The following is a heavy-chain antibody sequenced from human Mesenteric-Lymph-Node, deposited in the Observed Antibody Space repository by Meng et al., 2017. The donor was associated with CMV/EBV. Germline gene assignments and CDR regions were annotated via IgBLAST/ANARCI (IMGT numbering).Heavy chain of an antibody. V-gene: IGHV5-51*01. Sequence: GESLKISCKGSEDTFTSHWVGWVRQMPGKGPECMGIIYPADSDSRYSPSFQGQVTISVDKSISTAYLQWGSLKASDTAIYYCARTRTAEGLFYGMDVWGQGTTVTVSS. CDR2: IYPADSDS. J-gene: IGHJ6*02. D-gene: IGHD7-27*01. CDR3: ARTRTAEGLFYGMDV. CDR1: EDTFTSHW.